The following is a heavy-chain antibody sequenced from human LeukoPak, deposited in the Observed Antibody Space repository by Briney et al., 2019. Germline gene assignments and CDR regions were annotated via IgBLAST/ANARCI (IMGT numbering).Heavy chain of an antibody. CDR1: GGSISSSW. CDR2: IFHSGST. CDR3: ARDGSEYSSSSVPGV. Sequence: TSGTLSLTCAVSGGSISSSWWSWVRQPPGKGLEWIGEIFHSGSTNYNPSLKSRVAISVDKSKNHFSLELTSVTAADTAVYYCARDGSEYSSSSVPGVWGQGTLVTVSS. V-gene: IGHV4-4*02. J-gene: IGHJ4*02. D-gene: IGHD6-6*01.